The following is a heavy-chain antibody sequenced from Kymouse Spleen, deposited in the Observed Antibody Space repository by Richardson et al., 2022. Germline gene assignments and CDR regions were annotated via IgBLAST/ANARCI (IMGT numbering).Heavy chain of an antibody. CDR3: ARRGNYVRYFDY. J-gene: IGHJ4*02. Sequence: QLQLQESGPGLVKPSETLSLTCTVSGGSISSSSYYWGWIRQPPGKGLEWIGSIYYSGSTYYNPSLKSRVTISVDTSKNQFSLKLSSVTAADTAVYYCARRGNYVRYFDYWGQGTLVTVSS. D-gene: IGHD4-11,IGHD4-11*01. CDR1: GGSISSSSYY. CDR2: IYYSGST. V-gene: IGHV4-39*01.